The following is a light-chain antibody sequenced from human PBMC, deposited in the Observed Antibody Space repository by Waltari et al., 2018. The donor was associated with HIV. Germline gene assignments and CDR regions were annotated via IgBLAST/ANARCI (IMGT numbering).Light chain of an antibody. CDR1: SSDVGNYNL. Sequence: QSALTQPASVSGSPGQSITISCTGTSSDVGNYNLVSWYQQPPGKAPKLLIYEVTKRPSGVSNRFSGSKSGNTASLTISGLQAEDEADYSCCSYAGSSTFYVFGTGTKVTVL. CDR2: EVT. V-gene: IGLV2-23*02. J-gene: IGLJ1*01. CDR3: CSYAGSSTFYV.